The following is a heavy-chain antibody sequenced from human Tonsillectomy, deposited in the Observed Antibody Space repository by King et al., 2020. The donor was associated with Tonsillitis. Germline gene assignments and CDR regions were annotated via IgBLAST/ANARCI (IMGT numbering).Heavy chain of an antibody. D-gene: IGHD2-15*01. CDR3: ARSVSGSFDY. CDR2: MYYSGTI. J-gene: IGHJ4*02. CDR1: GGSISSSDHY. V-gene: IGHV4-39*01. Sequence: QLQESGPGVVKPSETLSLTCTVSGGSISSSDHYWAWIRQPPGKGLEWIGYMYYSGTIFYNPSLKSRITISGGTSENRISLKLSSVTAADAAVYFCARSVSGSFDYWGQGALVTVSS.